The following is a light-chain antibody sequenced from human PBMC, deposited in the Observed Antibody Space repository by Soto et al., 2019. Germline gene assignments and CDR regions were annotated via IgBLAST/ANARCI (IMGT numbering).Light chain of an antibody. CDR2: AAS. Sequence: MSQSPSALSGSGGGSVCITCGASQPISDYLNWYQQKPGKAPKLLIYAASSLQSGVPSRFSGSGSGTDFTLTISSLQPEDFATYYCQQSYSTPSITFGQGTRLEI. CDR3: QQSYSTPSIT. V-gene: IGKV1-39*01. J-gene: IGKJ5*01. CDR1: QPISDY.